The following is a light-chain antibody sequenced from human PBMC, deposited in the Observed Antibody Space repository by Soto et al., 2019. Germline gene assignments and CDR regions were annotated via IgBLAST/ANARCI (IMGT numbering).Light chain of an antibody. CDR1: SSDVGAYNY. CDR2: NVS. V-gene: IGLV2-14*01. CDR3: SSFTDRTTVL. J-gene: IGLJ2*01. Sequence: QSALTQPASVSGSPGQSITISCTGTSSDVGAYNYVSWYQQHPGKAPKLIIYNVSNRPSGVSNRFSGSKSANTASPTIFGLQAEDEAEYYCSSFTDRTTVLFGGGTKLTVL.